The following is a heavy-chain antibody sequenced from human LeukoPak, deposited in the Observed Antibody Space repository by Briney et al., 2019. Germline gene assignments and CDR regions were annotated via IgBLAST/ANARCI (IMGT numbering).Heavy chain of an antibody. V-gene: IGHV1-46*01. CDR1: GYTFTSYY. Sequence: VASVKVSCTASGYTFTSYYMHWVRQAPGQGLEWMGIINPSGGSTSYAQRFQGRVTMTRDTSTSTVYMELSSLRSEDTAVYYCARDVAGNIDYWGQGTLVTVSS. CDR3: ARDVAGNIDY. D-gene: IGHD6-19*01. CDR2: INPSGGST. J-gene: IGHJ4*02.